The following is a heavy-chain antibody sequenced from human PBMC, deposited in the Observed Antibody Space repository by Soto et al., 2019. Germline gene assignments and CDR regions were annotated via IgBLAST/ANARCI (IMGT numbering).Heavy chain of an antibody. J-gene: IGHJ4*02. D-gene: IGHD5-18*01. CDR1: RGSFSASG. V-gene: IGHV1-69*01. CDR3: ARSGYSYGPIID. Sequence: QVQLVQSGAEVQKPGSSVKVSCRAARGSFSASGFSWVRQAPRQGLEWVGGFIPIFGTANYAPKFQDRVTMTADESTSTVYMALSSLKSEDTAMYYCARSGYSYGPIIDWGQGTLVTVSS. CDR2: FIPIFGTA.